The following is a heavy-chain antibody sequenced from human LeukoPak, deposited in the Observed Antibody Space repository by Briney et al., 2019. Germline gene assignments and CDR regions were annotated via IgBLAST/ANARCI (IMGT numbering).Heavy chain of an antibody. CDR2: ISAYNGNT. CDR1: GYTFTSYG. V-gene: IGHV1-18*01. CDR3: ARGPGDYDILTGYWSIYYFDY. Sequence: ASVKVSCKASGYTFTSYGISWVRQAPGQGLEWMGWISAYNGNTNYAQKLQGRVTMTTDTSTSTAYMELRSLRSDDTAVYYCARGPGDYDILTGYWSIYYFDYWGQGTLVTVSS. J-gene: IGHJ4*02. D-gene: IGHD3-9*01.